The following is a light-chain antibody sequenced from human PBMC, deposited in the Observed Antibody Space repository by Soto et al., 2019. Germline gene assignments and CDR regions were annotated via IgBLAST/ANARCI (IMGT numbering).Light chain of an antibody. Sequence: EIVMTQSPATLSVSPGERAALSCRASQSVSSNLAWHQQKPGQAPRLLIYGASTRATGIPARFSGSGSGTEFTLTISSLQSEDFAVYHCQHYNHWPRTFGQGTKVDIK. CDR1: QSVSSN. CDR2: GAS. V-gene: IGKV3-15*01. J-gene: IGKJ1*01. CDR3: QHYNHWPRT.